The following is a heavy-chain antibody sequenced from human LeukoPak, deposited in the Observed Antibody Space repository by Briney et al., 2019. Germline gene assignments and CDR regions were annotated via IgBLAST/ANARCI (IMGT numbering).Heavy chain of an antibody. J-gene: IGHJ4*02. CDR2: ISCSGGST. D-gene: IGHD3-10*01. CDR3: AKRHDRSITMVRGAPPGALDY. Sequence: QSGGSLRLSCAASVFTFSSYAMSWVRQAPGKGLEWVSAISCSGGSTYYADSVKGRFTISRDNSKNTLYLQMNSLRAEDTAVYYCAKRHDRSITMVRGAPPGALDYRGQGTLVAVSS. V-gene: IGHV3-23*01. CDR1: VFTFSSYA.